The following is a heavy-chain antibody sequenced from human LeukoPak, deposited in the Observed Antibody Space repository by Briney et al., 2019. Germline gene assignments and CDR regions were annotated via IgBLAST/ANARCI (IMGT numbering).Heavy chain of an antibody. D-gene: IGHD3-22*01. CDR2: IIPILGIA. CDR1: GGTFSSYA. Sequence: PGESLKISCKASGGTFSSYAISWVRQAPGQGLEWMGRIIPILGIANYAQNFQGRVTITADKSTSTAYMELSSLRSEDTAVYYCSSDSSGYYSADYWGQGTLVTVSS. V-gene: IGHV1-69*04. J-gene: IGHJ4*02. CDR3: SSDSSGYYSADY.